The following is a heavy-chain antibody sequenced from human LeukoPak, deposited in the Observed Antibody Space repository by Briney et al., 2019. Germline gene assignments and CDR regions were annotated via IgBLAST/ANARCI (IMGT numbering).Heavy chain of an antibody. J-gene: IGHJ4*02. Sequence: ASEKVSCKASGYTFTGYYMHWVRQAPGQGLEWMGWINPNNGGTNYAQKFQGRVTMTSDTSISTAYMELSRLRSDDTAVYYCVRDPSEVGALWGQGSLVTVSS. CDR1: GYTFTGYY. D-gene: IGHD1-26*01. CDR2: INPNNGGT. V-gene: IGHV1-2*02. CDR3: VRDPSEVGAL.